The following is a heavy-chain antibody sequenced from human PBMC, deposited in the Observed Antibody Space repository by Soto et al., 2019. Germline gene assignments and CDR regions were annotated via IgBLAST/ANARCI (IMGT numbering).Heavy chain of an antibody. J-gene: IGHJ4*02. Sequence: EVQLLESGGGLVQPGGSLRLSCTASGFTFSKFAMTWVRQAPGKGLECVSGIFGSGGGIEYADSVKGRFTISRDNSKNTLYLQMTNLRADDTAVYYCAKDAVYRDGLWLTDHWGQGTQVTVSS. CDR2: IFGSGGGI. CDR1: GFTFSKFA. V-gene: IGHV3-23*01. CDR3: AKDAVYRDGLWLTDH. D-gene: IGHD2-21*02.